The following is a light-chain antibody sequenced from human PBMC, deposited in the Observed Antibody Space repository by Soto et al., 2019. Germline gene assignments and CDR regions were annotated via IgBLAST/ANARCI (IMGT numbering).Light chain of an antibody. CDR1: SSDVGNYNL. CDR2: EDT. V-gene: IGLV2-23*01. J-gene: IGLJ7*01. Sequence: QSALSQPASVSGSRGQSITISCTGTSSDVGNYNLVSWYQQYPGEAPKLMIFEDTKRPSGVSHRFSGSKSGNTASLTIAGLQPEDAADYYCCSYAGSSTMTFGGGTQLTVL. CDR3: CSYAGSSTMT.